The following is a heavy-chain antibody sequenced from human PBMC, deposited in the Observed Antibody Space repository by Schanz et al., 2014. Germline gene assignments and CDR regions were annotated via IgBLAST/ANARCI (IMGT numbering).Heavy chain of an antibody. CDR3: TRDRGALINHNDALDL. CDR1: GFTFSSYG. D-gene: IGHD3-16*01. J-gene: IGHJ3*01. V-gene: IGHV3-30*03. Sequence: VQLVESGGGLVQPGGSLRLSCAASGFTFSSYGMHWVRQAPGKGLEKVAAISTDGTNTYYAASVRGRFTISRDNSKNTVYLQMNSLRSEDTAVYYCTRDRGALINHNDALDLWGQGTMVSVSS. CDR2: ISTDGTNT.